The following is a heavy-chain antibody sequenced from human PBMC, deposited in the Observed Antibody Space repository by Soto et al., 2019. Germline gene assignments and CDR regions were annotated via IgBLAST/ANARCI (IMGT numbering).Heavy chain of an antibody. Sequence: ASVKVSCKASGYSFRNYDIQWLRQAAGQGLEWLGFMVPNIGTTGYAQTFQGRVTMTRDTSMNTAYMVLSGLRSEDTAVYYCARYILAEGFDIWGQGTLVTVSS. V-gene: IGHV1-8*01. CDR1: GYSFRNYD. J-gene: IGHJ3*02. D-gene: IGHD3-9*01. CDR3: ARYILAEGFDI. CDR2: MVPNIGTT.